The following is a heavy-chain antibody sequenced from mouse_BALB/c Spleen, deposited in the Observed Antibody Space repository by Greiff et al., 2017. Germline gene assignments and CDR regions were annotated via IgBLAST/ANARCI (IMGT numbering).Heavy chain of an antibody. CDR1: GFSLTGYG. V-gene: IGHV2-6-7*01. D-gene: IGHD1-1*01. CDR3: AREDYYGSRSYWYFDV. Sequence: QVQLKESGPGLVAPSQSLSITCTVSGFSLTGYGVNWVRQPPGKGLEWLGMIWGDGSTDYNSALKSRLSISKDNSKSQVFLKMNSLQTDDTARYYCAREDYYGSRSYWYFDVWGAGTTVTVSS. CDR2: IWGDGST. J-gene: IGHJ1*01.